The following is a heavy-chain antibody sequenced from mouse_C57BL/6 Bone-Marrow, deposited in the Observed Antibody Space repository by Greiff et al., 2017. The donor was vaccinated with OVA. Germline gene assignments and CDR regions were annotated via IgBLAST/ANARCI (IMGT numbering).Heavy chain of an antibody. CDR1: GYTFTSYW. CDR2: IDPSDSYT. V-gene: IGHV1-50*01. Sequence: VKLQQPGAELVKPGASVKLSCKASGYTFTSYWMQWVKQRPGQGLEWIGEIDPSDSYTNYNQKFKGKATLTVDTSSSTAYMQLSSLTSEDSAVYYCARDYGSPYWYFDVWGTGTTVTVSS. J-gene: IGHJ1*03. CDR3: ARDYGSPYWYFDV. D-gene: IGHD1-1*01.